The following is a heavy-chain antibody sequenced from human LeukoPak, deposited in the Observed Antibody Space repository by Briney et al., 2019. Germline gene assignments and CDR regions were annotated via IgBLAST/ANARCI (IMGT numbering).Heavy chain of an antibody. Sequence: GGSLRLSCAASGFIFSSNWIHWVRQAPGKGLVWVSSSSNDGRSTSHADSVKGRFTISRDNSKNTLYLQMNSLRAEDTAVYYCAKDLWDSGSQAYFDYWGQGTLVTVSS. D-gene: IGHD3-10*01. J-gene: IGHJ4*02. CDR2: SSNDGRST. V-gene: IGHV3-74*01. CDR1: GFIFSSNW. CDR3: AKDLWDSGSQAYFDY.